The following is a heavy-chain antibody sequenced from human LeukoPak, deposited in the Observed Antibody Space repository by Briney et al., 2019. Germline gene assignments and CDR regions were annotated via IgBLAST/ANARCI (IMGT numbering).Heavy chain of an antibody. V-gene: IGHV3-74*01. D-gene: IGHD6-13*01. CDR3: ARLAGRADYFDY. CDR1: EFTFSSYW. Sequence: PGGSLRLSCAASEFTFSSYWMLWVRQPPGKGLRWVSGVNGDGRSTSYADSVKGRFTISRDNTENTLYLQMNSLRAEDTAVYYCARLAGRADYFDYWGQGTLVTVSS. J-gene: IGHJ4*02. CDR2: VNGDGRST.